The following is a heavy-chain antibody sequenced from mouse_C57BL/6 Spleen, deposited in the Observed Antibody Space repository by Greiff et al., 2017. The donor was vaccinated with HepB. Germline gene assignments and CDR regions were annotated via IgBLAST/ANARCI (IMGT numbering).Heavy chain of an antibody. CDR1: GYSFTSYY. D-gene: IGHD1-1*01. Sequence: QVQLQQSGPELVKPGASVKISCKASGYSFTSYYIHWVKQRPGQGLEWIGWIYPGSGNTKYNEKFKGKATLTADTSSSTAYMQLSSLTSEDSAVYYCANYGSSPYFDYWGQGTTLTVSS. CDR3: ANYGSSPYFDY. V-gene: IGHV1-66*01. J-gene: IGHJ2*01. CDR2: IYPGSGNT.